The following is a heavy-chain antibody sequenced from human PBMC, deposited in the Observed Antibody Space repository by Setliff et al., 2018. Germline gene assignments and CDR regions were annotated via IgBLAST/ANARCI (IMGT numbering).Heavy chain of an antibody. D-gene: IGHD3-3*01. Sequence: SETLSLTCAVSGYSISSGYYWGWIRQPPGKGLEWIGGIYHSGSTYYNPSLKSRVTISVDTSKNQFSLKLSSVTAADTATYYCARAGPTVTFFRVLVISWWDPWGQGSLVTVSS. CDR3: ARAGPTVTFFRVLVISWWDP. V-gene: IGHV4-38-2*01. CDR1: GYSISSGYY. CDR2: IYHSGST. J-gene: IGHJ5*02.